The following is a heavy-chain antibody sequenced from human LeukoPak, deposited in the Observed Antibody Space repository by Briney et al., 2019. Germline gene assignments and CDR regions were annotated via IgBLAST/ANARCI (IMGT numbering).Heavy chain of an antibody. Sequence: PGGSLGLSCAASGFTFSSYSTNWVRQAPGKGLEWVSSISSSSSYIYYADSVKGRFTISRDNAKNSLYLQMNSLRAEDTAVYYCARAGGGDGYNYNYWGQGTLVTVSS. D-gene: IGHD5-24*01. CDR1: GFTFSSYS. J-gene: IGHJ4*02. CDR2: ISSSSSYI. CDR3: ARAGGGDGYNYNY. V-gene: IGHV3-21*01.